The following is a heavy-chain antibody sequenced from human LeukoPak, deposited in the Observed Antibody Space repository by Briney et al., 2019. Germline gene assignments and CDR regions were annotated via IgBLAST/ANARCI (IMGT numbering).Heavy chain of an antibody. CDR1: EFSVGSNY. D-gene: IGHD7-27*01. J-gene: IGHJ4*02. V-gene: IGHV3-66*01. Sequence: GGSLRLSCAASEFSVGSNYMTWVRQAPGKGLEWVSLIYSGGSTYYADSVKGRFTISRDNSKNTLYLQMNSLRAEDMAVYYCARDLAWGAFDYWGQGTLVTVSS. CDR2: IYSGGST. CDR3: ARDLAWGAFDY.